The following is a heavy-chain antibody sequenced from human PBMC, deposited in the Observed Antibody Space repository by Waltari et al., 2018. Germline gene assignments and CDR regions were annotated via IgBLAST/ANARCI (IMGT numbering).Heavy chain of an antibody. J-gene: IGHJ4*02. D-gene: IGHD3-10*01. CDR2: IIPIFGTA. CDR3: ARDRRGGLWFREFDY. CDR1: GGTFSSYA. Sequence: QVQLVQSGAEVKKPGSSVKVSCKASGGTFSSYAISWVRQAPGQGLEWMGRIIPIFGTANYAQKFQGRVTITADKSTSTACMELSSLRSEDTAVYYCARDRRGGLWFREFDYWGQGTLVTVSS. V-gene: IGHV1-69*08.